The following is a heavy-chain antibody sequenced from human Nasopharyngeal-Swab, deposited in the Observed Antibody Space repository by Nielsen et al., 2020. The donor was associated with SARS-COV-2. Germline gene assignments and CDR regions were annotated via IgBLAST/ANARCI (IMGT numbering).Heavy chain of an antibody. J-gene: IGHJ5*02. CDR2: ISSSGSTI. Sequence: GGSLRLSCAASGFTFSSYEMNWVRQAPGKGLEWVSYISSSGSTIYYADSVKGRFTISRDNAKNSLYLQMNSLRSEDTAVYYCARDRTIPYGSGSYRGWFDPWGQGTLVTVSS. CDR1: GFTFSSYE. D-gene: IGHD3-10*01. CDR3: ARDRTIPYGSGSYRGWFDP. V-gene: IGHV3-48*03.